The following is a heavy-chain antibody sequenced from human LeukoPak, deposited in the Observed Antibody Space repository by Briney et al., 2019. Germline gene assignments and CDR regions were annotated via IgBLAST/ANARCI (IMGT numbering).Heavy chain of an antibody. CDR2: IYSGGST. V-gene: IGHV3-53*01. J-gene: IGHJ6*02. CDR1: GFTVSSNC. CDR3: ARDLVGYCSGGSCYRPFYYYGMDV. D-gene: IGHD2-15*01. Sequence: GGSLRLSCAASGFTVSSNCMSWVRQAPGKGLEWVSVIYSGGSTYYADSVKGRFTTSRGNSKNTLYLQLNSLRDEDTAVYYCARDLVGYCSGGSCYRPFYYYGMDVWVQGTTVTVSS.